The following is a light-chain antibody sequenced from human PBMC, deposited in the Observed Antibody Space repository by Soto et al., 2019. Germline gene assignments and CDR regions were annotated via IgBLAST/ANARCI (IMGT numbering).Light chain of an antibody. Sequence: QSALTQPASVSGSPGQSITISCTGTSSDVGGYNYVSWYQQHPGKAPKLMIYDVSNRPSGVSNRFSGSKSGNTASLTISGLQAEDDADYCCSSYTSSSTEVFGTGTKLTVL. CDR3: SSYTSSSTEV. CDR1: SSDVGGYNY. CDR2: DVS. J-gene: IGLJ1*01. V-gene: IGLV2-14*01.